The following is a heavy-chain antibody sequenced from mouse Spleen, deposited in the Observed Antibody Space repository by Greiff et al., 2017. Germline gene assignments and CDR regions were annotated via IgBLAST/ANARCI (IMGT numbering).Heavy chain of an antibody. D-gene: IGHD1-1*01. CDR2: IYPGSGNT. J-gene: IGHJ1*03. CDR1: GYTFTDYY. CDR3: ARDGSSLSYWYFDV. V-gene: IGHV1-76*01. Sequence: QVQLKESGAELVRPGASVKLSCKASGYTFTDYYINWVKQRPGQGLEWIARIYPGSGNTYYNEKFKGKATLTAEKSSSTAYMQLSSLTSEDSAVYFCARDGSSLSYWYFDVWGTGTTVTVSS.